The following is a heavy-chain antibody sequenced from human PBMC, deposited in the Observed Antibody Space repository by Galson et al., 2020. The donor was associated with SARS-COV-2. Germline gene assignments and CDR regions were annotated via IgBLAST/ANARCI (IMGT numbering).Heavy chain of an antibody. J-gene: IGHJ4*02. CDR2: IYYIWIT. D-gene: IGHD3-22*01. CDR1: GGSISDYY. CDR3: ASGYYDSSGLFAPADY. Sequence: PSETLSLTCTASGGSISDYYWSWIRQPPGKGLEWICFIYYIWITNYNPSLNSRVTISIDTSKNQFSLKLSSVTAADTAVYYCASGYYDSSGLFAPADYWGQGTLVTVSS. V-gene: IGHV4-59*01.